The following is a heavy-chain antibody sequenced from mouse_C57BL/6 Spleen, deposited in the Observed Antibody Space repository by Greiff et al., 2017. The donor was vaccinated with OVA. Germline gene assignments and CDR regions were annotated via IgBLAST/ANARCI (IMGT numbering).Heavy chain of an antibody. Sequence: VQLVESGAELVRPGASVTLSCKASGYTFTDYEMHWVKQTPVHGLEWIGAIDPETGGTAYNQKFKGKAILTADKSSSTAYMELRSLTSEDSAVYYCTRCDGYLYAMDYWGQGTSVTVSS. J-gene: IGHJ4*01. D-gene: IGHD2-3*01. CDR3: TRCDGYLYAMDY. CDR1: GYTFTDYE. V-gene: IGHV1-15*01. CDR2: IDPETGGT.